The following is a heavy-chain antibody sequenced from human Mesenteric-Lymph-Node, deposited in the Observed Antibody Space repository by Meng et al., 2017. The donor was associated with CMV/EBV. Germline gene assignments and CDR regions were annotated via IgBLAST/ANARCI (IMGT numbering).Heavy chain of an antibody. D-gene: IGHD3/OR15-3a*01. V-gene: IGHV3-30-3*01. CDR2: TSFDGDKK. J-gene: IGHJ4*02. CDR1: GFTFSKYV. Sequence: GESLKISCAASGFTFSKYVMHWVRQAPGKGLEWVAVTSFDGDKKYYADSVKGRFTISRDNSKNTLYLEMNSLIAEDTAVYYCAGDKDYYFAYWGQGTLVTVSS. CDR3: AGDKDYYFAY.